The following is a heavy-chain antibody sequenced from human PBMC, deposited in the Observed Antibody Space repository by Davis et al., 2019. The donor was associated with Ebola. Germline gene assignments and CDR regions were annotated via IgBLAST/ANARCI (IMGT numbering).Heavy chain of an antibody. CDR3: TCTIQMAPTDY. CDR1: GFTFSGSA. D-gene: IGHD5-24*01. Sequence: GESLKISCAASGFTFSGSAMHWFRQASGKGLEWVGRIRSKANSYATAYAASVKGRFTISRDDSKNTAYLQMNSLKTEDTAVYYCTCTIQMAPTDYWGQGTLVTVSS. V-gene: IGHV3-73*01. J-gene: IGHJ4*02. CDR2: IRSKANSYAT.